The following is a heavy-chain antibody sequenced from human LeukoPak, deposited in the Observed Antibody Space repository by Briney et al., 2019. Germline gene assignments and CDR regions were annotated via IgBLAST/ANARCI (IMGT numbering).Heavy chain of an antibody. CDR3: AKAWWNYYDSSGYYENYFDY. Sequence: PGGSLRLSCAASGSTFDDYAMHWVRQAPGKGLEWVSLISGDGGSTYYADSVKGRFTISRDNSKNSLYLQMNSLRTEDTALYYCAKAWWNYYDSSGYYENYFDYWGQGTLVTVSS. CDR1: GSTFDDYA. D-gene: IGHD3-22*01. V-gene: IGHV3-43*02. J-gene: IGHJ4*02. CDR2: ISGDGGST.